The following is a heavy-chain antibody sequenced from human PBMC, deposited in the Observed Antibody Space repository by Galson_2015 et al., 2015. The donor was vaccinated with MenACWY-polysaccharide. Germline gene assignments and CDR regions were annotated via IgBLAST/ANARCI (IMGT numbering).Heavy chain of an antibody. J-gene: IGHJ6*04. V-gene: IGHV5-51*01. Sequence: QSGAEVKKAGESLAISCTTSGYRFSNYWIAWVRQMPGKGLEWMGIINPGDSDTRYSPSLQGQVTISVDKSMSTAYLQWSSLKASDPAMYYCARHRAAVGGYYNGMDFGGKGTPVPVSS. CDR3: ARHRAAVGGYYNGMDF. CDR2: INPGDSDT. CDR1: GYRFSNYW. D-gene: IGHD3-16*01.